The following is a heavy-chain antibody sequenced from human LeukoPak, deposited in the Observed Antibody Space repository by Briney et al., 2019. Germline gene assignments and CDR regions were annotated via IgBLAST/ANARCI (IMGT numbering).Heavy chain of an antibody. CDR2: ISSSSSYI. CDR1: GFTFSSYS. J-gene: IGHJ4*02. Sequence: PGRSLRLSCAASGFTFSSYSMNWVRQAPGKGLEWVSSISSSSSYIYYADSVKGRFTISRDNAKNSLHLQMNSLRAEDTAVYYCARDLPSRYYDSSGFIWGQGTLVTVSS. V-gene: IGHV3-21*01. D-gene: IGHD3-22*01. CDR3: ARDLPSRYYDSSGFI.